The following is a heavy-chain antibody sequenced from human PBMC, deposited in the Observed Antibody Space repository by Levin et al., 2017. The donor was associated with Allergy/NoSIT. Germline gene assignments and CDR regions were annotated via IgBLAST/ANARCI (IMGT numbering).Heavy chain of an antibody. J-gene: IGHJ5*02. D-gene: IGHD5-24*01. CDR2: INPDSGGT. CDR3: ARQLTVVDFFDP. Sequence: ASVKVSCEASQYTFSGFYLHWVRQAPGQGLEWMGWINPDSGGTNYAYKFRGRISMTRDRSIRTFYMELSRLTSDDTAIYYCARQLTVVDFFDPWGQGTVVTVSS. V-gene: IGHV1-2*02. CDR1: QYTFSGFY.